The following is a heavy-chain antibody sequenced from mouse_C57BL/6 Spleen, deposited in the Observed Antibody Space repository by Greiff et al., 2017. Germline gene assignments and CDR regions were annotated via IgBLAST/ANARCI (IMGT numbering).Heavy chain of an antibody. Sequence: VQLQQSGAELVRPGASVTLSCKASGYTFTDYEMHWVKQTPVHGLEWIGAIDPETGGTAYNQKFKGKAILTADKSSSTAYMKLRSLTSEDSAVYYCTRVTGRGSLYFDYWGQGTTLTVSS. CDR2: IDPETGGT. CDR1: GYTFTDYE. CDR3: TRVTGRGSLYFDY. V-gene: IGHV1-15*01. D-gene: IGHD4-1*01. J-gene: IGHJ2*01.